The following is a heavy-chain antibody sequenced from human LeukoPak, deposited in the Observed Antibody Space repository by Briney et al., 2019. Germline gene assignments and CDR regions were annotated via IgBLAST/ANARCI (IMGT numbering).Heavy chain of an antibody. D-gene: IGHD3-10*01. J-gene: IGHJ4*02. CDR3: ARVGGAKYYYGSGSEGY. CDR2: ISAYNGNT. CDR1: GYTFTSYG. V-gene: IGHV1-18*04. Sequence: GASVKVSCKASGYTFTSYGISWVRQAPGQGLEWMGWISAYNGNTNYAQKLQGRVTMTTDTSTSTAYMELRSLRSDDTAAYYCARVGGAKYYYGSGSEGYWGQGTLVTVSS.